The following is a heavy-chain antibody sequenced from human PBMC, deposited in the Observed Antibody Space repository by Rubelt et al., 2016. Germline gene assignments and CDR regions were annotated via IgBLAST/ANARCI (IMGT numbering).Heavy chain of an antibody. CDR3: SWGEYSRLVRYYYGMDV. CDR1: GYTFIGYY. D-gene: IGHD6-6*01. J-gene: IGHJ6*02. Sequence: QVQLVQSGAEVKKPGASVKVSCKASGYTFIGYYMHWVRQAPGQGLGWMGRINPNSGATTYAQNFQGRVTMTRDTSISTVYMELSRLTADETSVVYCSWGEYSRLVRYYYGMDVWGQGTTFTVSS. CDR2: INPNSGAT. V-gene: IGHV1-2*06.